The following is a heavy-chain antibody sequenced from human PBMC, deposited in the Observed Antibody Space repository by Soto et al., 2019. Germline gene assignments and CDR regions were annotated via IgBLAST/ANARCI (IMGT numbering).Heavy chain of an antibody. CDR1: GYTFSAYY. CDR3: ARMDTAVALDH. Sequence: QVQLVQSGAEVKKPGASVKVSCVASGYTFSAYYMHWVRQAPGQGLEWLGWINPNSGDTKFAQKFQDRVTMIRDKSSSTAYMELTRMTSDDTAVYYCARMDTAVALDHWGQGTLVTVSS. J-gene: IGHJ4*02. V-gene: IGHV1-2*02. CDR2: INPNSGDT. D-gene: IGHD5-18*01.